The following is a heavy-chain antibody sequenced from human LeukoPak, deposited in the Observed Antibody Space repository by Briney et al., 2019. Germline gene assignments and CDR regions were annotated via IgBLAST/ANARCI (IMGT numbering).Heavy chain of an antibody. V-gene: IGHV4-31*03. Sequence: SQTLSLTCTVSGGSISSGGYYWSWIRQHPGKGLEWIGYIYYSGSTYYNPSLKSRVTISVDTSKNQFSLKLSSVTAADTAVYHCARGIVGATPVDYWGQGTLVTVSS. CDR3: ARGIVGATPVDY. J-gene: IGHJ4*02. CDR1: GGSISSGGYY. D-gene: IGHD1-26*01. CDR2: IYYSGST.